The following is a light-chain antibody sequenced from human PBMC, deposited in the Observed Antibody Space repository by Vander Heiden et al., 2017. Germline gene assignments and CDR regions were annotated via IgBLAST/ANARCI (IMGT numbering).Light chain of an antibody. V-gene: IGLV1-44*01. CDR3: AAWDDNLSVV. Sequence: QSVLTQASSASGTPGQRVVISCSGSDSNIGSNSVSWYQKVPGMAPKLLIYQGNQRPSGVPGRFSGYKSGTSASLAISGLQSEDEAEYFCAAWDDNLSVVFGGGTKLTVL. CDR1: DSNIGSNS. J-gene: IGLJ3*02. CDR2: QGN.